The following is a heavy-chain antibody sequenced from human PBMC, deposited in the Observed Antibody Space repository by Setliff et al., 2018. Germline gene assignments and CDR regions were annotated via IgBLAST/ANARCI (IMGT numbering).Heavy chain of an antibody. V-gene: IGHV7-4-1*02. CDR2: INTYTGNP. CDR1: GYTFTTYY. CDR3: ARKYSSSWYWTWIYYFDY. D-gene: IGHD6-13*01. J-gene: IGHJ4*02. Sequence: ASVKVSCKASGYTFTTYYMHWVRQAPGQGLEWMGWINTYTGNPTYAQGFTGRFVFSLDTSVSTAYLQISSLKAEDTAVYYCARKYSSSWYWTWIYYFDYWGQGTLVTVSS.